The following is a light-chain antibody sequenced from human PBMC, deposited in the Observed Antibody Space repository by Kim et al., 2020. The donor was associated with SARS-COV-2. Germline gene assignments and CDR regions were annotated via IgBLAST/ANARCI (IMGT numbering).Light chain of an antibody. CDR2: GAS. J-gene: IGKJ4*01. V-gene: IGKV3-20*01. CDR1: QTISSNY. Sequence: EIVLTRSPGTLSLSPGERATLSCRASQTISSNYLAWYQQKPGQTPRVLIYGASSRATGIPDRFSGGGSGTDFTLTISRLEPEDFAVYYCQQYGDSLTFGGGTKLEI. CDR3: QQYGDSLT.